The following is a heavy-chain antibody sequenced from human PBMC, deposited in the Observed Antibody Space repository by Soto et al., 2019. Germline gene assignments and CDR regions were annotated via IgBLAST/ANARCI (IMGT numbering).Heavy chain of an antibody. D-gene: IGHD3-10*01. CDR1: GSTFISSS. CDR2: IISSSSTI. CDR3: ARDREFLWFGDRAFDI. Sequence: GGSLRLSCAAAGSTFISSSMKWVRQAPGKGLEWVSYIISSSSTIYYADSVKGRLTISRDTAKNSLYLQMNSLRAEDTAVYYCARDREFLWFGDRAFDIWGQGT. V-gene: IGHV3-48*01. J-gene: IGHJ3*02.